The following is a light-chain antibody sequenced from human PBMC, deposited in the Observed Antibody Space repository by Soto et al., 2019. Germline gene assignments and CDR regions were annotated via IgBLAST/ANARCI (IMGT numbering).Light chain of an antibody. V-gene: IGKV3-20*01. CDR3: QHYVTSPFT. CDR1: QSVSSTY. CDR2: GAS. J-gene: IGKJ2*01. Sequence: EIVLTQSPGTLSLSPGERATLSCRASQSVSSTYFAWYQQTPGQAPRLLMHGASSRATGIPDRFSGSGSGTDFTLTISRLEPEDFAVYYCQHYVTSPFTFGQGTKLEIK.